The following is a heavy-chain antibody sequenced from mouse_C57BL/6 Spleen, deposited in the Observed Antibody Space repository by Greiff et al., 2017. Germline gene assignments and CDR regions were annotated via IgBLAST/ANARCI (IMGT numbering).Heavy chain of an antibody. CDR3: ARFSSTISY. Sequence: EVQLQQSGPELVKPGASVKIPCKASGYTFTDYNMDWVKQSHGKSLEWIGDINPNNGGTIYNQKFKGKATLTVDKSSSTAYMELRSLTSGDTAVYYCARFSSTISYWGQGTLVTVSA. V-gene: IGHV1-18*01. J-gene: IGHJ3*01. CDR1: GYTFTDYN. D-gene: IGHD1-2*01. CDR2: INPNNGGT.